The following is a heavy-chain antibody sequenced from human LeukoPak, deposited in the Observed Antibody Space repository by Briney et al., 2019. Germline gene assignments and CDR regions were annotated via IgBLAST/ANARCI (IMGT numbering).Heavy chain of an antibody. J-gene: IGHJ4*02. Sequence: QSGGSLRLSCAASGFSFTNYWMSWVRQAPGKGLEWVANIKQDGSVKYYVDSVKGRFTISRDNAKSSVYLQINSLRVEDTAVYYCARIGYSSSCFDYWGQGTLVTVSS. D-gene: IGHD6-13*01. CDR2: IKQDGSVK. CDR3: ARIGYSSSCFDY. V-gene: IGHV3-7*03. CDR1: GFSFTNYW.